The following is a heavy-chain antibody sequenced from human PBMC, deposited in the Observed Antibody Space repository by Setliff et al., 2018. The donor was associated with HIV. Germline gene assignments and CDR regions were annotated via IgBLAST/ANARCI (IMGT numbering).Heavy chain of an antibody. J-gene: IGHJ4*02. V-gene: IGHV3-7*01. CDR2: INQDGRDK. CDR1: GFTFDSFW. Sequence: GGSLRLSCITSGFTFDSFWMGWVRQAPGKGLEWVANINQDGRDKYFVDSVKGRFTISRDNAKNSLYLQMNSLRAEDTAVYYCARDLTGTTSDYWGPGTLVTVS. D-gene: IGHD1-7*01. CDR3: ARDLTGTTSDY.